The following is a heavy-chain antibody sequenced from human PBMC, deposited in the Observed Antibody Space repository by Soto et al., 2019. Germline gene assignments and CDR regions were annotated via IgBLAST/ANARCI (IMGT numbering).Heavy chain of an antibody. D-gene: IGHD3-22*01. CDR3: ARETKEGYYDSSGYPGYFQH. J-gene: IGHJ1*01. Sequence: PSETLSLTCTVSGGSISSGGYYWSWIRQHPGKGLEWIGYIYYSGSTYYNPSLKSRVTISVDTSKNQFSLKLSSVTAADTAVYYCARETKEGYYDSSGYPGYFQHWGQGTLVTVSS. CDR2: IYYSGST. V-gene: IGHV4-31*03. CDR1: GGSISSGGYY.